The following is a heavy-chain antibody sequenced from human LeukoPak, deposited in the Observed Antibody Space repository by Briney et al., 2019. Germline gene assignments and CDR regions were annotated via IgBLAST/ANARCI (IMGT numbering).Heavy chain of an antibody. V-gene: IGHV3-23*01. CDR1: GFTFSSYA. J-gene: IGHJ4*02. CDR2: ISGSGGST. D-gene: IGHD4-17*01. CDR3: AKDDKGYGDYQEYFDY. Sequence: GGSLRLSCAASGFTFSSYAMSWVRQAPGKGLEWVSAISGSGGSTYYADSVKGRFTISRDNSKNTLYLQMNSLRAEDTAVYYCAKDDKGYGDYQEYFDYWGQGTLVTVSS.